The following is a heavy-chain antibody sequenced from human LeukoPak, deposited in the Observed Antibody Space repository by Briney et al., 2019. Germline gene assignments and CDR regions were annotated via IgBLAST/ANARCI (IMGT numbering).Heavy chain of an antibody. V-gene: IGHV4-59*01. CDR1: GGSISRYY. Sequence: PSETLSLTCMVSGGSISRYYWSWIRQPPGKGLERIGYIYYSGSTNYNPSLTRRVTISVDTSKTQFPLKLSSVTAADTAVYYCARGTYFDYWGQGALVTVSS. CDR3: ARGTYFDY. D-gene: IGHD3-10*01. CDR2: IYYSGST. J-gene: IGHJ4*02.